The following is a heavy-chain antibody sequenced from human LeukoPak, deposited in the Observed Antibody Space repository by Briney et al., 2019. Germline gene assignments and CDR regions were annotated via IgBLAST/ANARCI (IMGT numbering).Heavy chain of an antibody. D-gene: IGHD3-22*01. CDR2: INPNSGGT. V-gene: IGHV1-2*02. J-gene: IGHJ4*02. CDR3: ARGWYYYDSSGYYYFDY. Sequence: ASVKVSCKASGYTFTGYYMHWVRQAPGQGLEWMGWINPNSGGTNYAQKFQGRVTMTRDTSISTAYMELSRLRSDDTAAYYCARGWYYYDSSGYYYFDYWGQGTLVTVSS. CDR1: GYTFTGYY.